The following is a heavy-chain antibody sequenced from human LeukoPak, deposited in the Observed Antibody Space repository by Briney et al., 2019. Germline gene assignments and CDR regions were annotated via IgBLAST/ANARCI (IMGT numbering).Heavy chain of an antibody. J-gene: IGHJ3*02. CDR1: GGSISSYY. D-gene: IGHD2-15*01. Sequence: SETLSLTCTVSGGSISSYYWSWLRQPPGKGLEWIGYIYYSGSTNYNPSLKSRVTISVDTSKIQFSLKLSSVTAADTAVYSCARVERRWDAFDIWGQGTMVTVSS. CDR3: ARVERRWDAFDI. V-gene: IGHV4-59*01. CDR2: IYYSGST.